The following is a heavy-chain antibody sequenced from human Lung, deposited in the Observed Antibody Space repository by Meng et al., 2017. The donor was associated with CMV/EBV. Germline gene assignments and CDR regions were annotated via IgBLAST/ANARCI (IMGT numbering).Heavy chain of an antibody. V-gene: IGHV3-30*04. CDR1: GFTFSSFA. D-gene: IGHD3-22*01. CDR2: ISFDGKKE. Sequence: GGSLRLXCAASGFTFSSFAMHWVRQAPGKGLEWVAMISFDGKKESYADSVKGRFTVSRDNSKTTVYLQMNSLRSEDTAVYYCARDAGSGQYYYDSRGYYDYWXQGTXVTVSS. CDR3: ARDAGSGQYYYDSRGYYDY. J-gene: IGHJ4*02.